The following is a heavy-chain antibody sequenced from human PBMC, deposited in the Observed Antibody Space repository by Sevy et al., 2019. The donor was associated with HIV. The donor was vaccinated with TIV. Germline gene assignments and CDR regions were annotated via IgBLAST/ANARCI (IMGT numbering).Heavy chain of an antibody. CDR2: IYSGGGT. CDR3: ARDSQWRGFDP. V-gene: IGHV3-66*02. Sequence: GESLKISCEASGFSVNNNYMSWVRQAPGKGLEWVSVIYSGGGTSYADSVRGRFTISRDSSKNTVYLQMNSLRPGDTAVYYCARDSQWRGFDPWGQGTLVTVSS. CDR1: GFSVNNNY. J-gene: IGHJ5*02. D-gene: IGHD6-19*01.